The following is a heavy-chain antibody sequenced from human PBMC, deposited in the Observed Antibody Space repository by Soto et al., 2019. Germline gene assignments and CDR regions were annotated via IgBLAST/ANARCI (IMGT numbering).Heavy chain of an antibody. Sequence: QVQLVESGGGVVQPGRSLRLSCAASGFTFSSYAMHWVRQAPGKGLEWVAVISYDGSNKYYADSVKGRVTISRDNSKNTLYLQMNRLRAEDTAVYYCARETTYSSSSWEYYYDGMDVWGQGTTVTVSS. CDR1: GFTFSSYA. V-gene: IGHV3-30-3*01. D-gene: IGHD6-6*01. CDR2: ISYDGSNK. J-gene: IGHJ6*02. CDR3: ARETTYSSSSWEYYYDGMDV.